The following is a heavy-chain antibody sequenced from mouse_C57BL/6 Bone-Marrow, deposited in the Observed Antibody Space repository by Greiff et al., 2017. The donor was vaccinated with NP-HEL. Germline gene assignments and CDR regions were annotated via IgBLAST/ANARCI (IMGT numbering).Heavy chain of an antibody. CDR3: TRGFITTVVRYFDV. D-gene: IGHD1-1*01. CDR2: ISSGGDYI. CDR1: GFTFSSYA. V-gene: IGHV5-9-1*02. J-gene: IGHJ1*03. Sequence: EVKLVESGEGLVKPGGSLKLSCAASGFTFSSYAMSLVRQTPEKRLEWVAYISSGGDYIYYADTVKGRFTISRDNARNTLYLQMSSLKSEDTAMYYCTRGFITTVVRYFDVWGTGTTVTVSS.